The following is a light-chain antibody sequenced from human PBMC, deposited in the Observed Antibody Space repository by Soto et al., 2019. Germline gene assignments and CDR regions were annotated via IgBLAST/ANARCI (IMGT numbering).Light chain of an antibody. Sequence: QSALTQPASVSGSPGQSITIACTGTSSDVGDYKYVSWYQKHPGKAPKALIYEVSNRPSGVSNRFSGSKSGNTASLTISGLQAEDEADYYCSSYTTSNTLVVGPGTKLTVL. J-gene: IGLJ1*01. V-gene: IGLV2-14*01. CDR2: EVS. CDR1: SSDVGDYKY. CDR3: SSYTTSNTLV.